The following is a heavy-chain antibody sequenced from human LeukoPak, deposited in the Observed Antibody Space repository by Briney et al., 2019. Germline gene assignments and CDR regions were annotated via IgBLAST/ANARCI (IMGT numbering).Heavy chain of an antibody. CDR3: ARDSLPPAYCGGDCPMFDY. D-gene: IGHD2-21*02. V-gene: IGHV1-69*06. J-gene: IGHJ4*02. CDR2: FIPIFGTA. Sequence: SVKLSCNASGATFSSYAISWVRQAPGQGLEWMGGFIPIFGTANYAQKFQGRVTITADKSTSTAYMELSSLRSEDTAVYYCARDSLPPAYCGGDCPMFDYWGQGTLVTVSS. CDR1: GATFSSYA.